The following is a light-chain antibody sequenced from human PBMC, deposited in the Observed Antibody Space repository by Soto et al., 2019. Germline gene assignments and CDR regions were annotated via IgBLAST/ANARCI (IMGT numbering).Light chain of an antibody. Sequence: DTVLIQSPATLSLSPGERATLSCRASHTVANFLAWYQHKAGQAPRLLIYDVSNRAPGIPARFRGSGSGTAFTLTISSLEPDDFAVYYCQQRSNWPPTFGGGTNVEIK. V-gene: IGKV3-11*01. J-gene: IGKJ4*01. CDR1: HTVANF. CDR3: QQRSNWPPT. CDR2: DVS.